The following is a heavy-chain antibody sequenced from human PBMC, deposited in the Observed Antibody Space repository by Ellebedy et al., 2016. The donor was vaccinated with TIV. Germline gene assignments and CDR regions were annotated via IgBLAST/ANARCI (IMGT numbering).Heavy chain of an antibody. CDR1: GFTFSNYA. D-gene: IGHD3-22*01. CDR3: AKVATTIVRLTYFDY. CDR2: ISGSGGST. J-gene: IGHJ4*02. Sequence: GESLKISCAASGFTFSNYAMSWVRQAPGKGLEWVSAISGSGGSTYYADSVKGRFTISRDNSKNTLYLQMNSLRAEDTAVYFCAKVATTIVRLTYFDYWGQGTLVTVSS. V-gene: IGHV3-23*01.